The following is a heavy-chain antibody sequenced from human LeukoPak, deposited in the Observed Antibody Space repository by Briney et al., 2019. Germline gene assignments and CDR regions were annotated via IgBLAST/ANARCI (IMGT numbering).Heavy chain of an antibody. J-gene: IGHJ4*02. V-gene: IGHV4-4*07. CDR3: VRGLGSISRSY. CDR1: GGSISSYY. D-gene: IGHD3-10*01. CDR2: IYTSGST. Sequence: SETLSLTCTVSGGSISSYYWSWIRQPAGKGLEWIGRIYTSGSTNYNPSLKSRVTMSVDTSKNQFFLKLNSVTAADTAVYYCVRGLGSISRSYWGQGTLVTVSS.